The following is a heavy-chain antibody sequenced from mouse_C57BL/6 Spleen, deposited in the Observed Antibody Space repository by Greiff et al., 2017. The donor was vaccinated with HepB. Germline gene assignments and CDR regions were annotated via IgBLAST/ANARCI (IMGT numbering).Heavy chain of an antibody. Sequence: QVQLQQPGAELVRPGSSVKLSCKASGYTFTSYWMHWVKQRPIQGLEWIGNIDPSDSETHYNQKFKDKATLTVDKSSSTAYMQLSSLTSEDSAVYYCAREWTGTGYFDVWGTGTTVTVSS. V-gene: IGHV1-52*01. J-gene: IGHJ1*03. CDR3: AREWTGTGYFDV. CDR2: IDPSDSET. D-gene: IGHD4-1*01. CDR1: GYTFTSYW.